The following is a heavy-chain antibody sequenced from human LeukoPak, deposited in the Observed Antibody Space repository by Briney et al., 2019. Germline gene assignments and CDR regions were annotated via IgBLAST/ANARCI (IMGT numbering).Heavy chain of an antibody. V-gene: IGHV4-34*01. J-gene: IGHJ4*02. CDR1: GGSFSGYY. D-gene: IGHD6-19*01. Sequence: PSETLSLTCAVYGGSFSGYYWSWIRQPPGKGLEWIGEINHSGSTNYNPSLKSRVTISVDTSKNQFSLKLSSVTAADTAVYYCARGRGGSGWYYFDYWGQGTQVTVSS. CDR3: ARGRGGSGWYYFDY. CDR2: INHSGST.